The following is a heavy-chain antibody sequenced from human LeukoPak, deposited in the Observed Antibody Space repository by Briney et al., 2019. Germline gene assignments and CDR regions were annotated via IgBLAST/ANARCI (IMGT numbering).Heavy chain of an antibody. D-gene: IGHD2-15*01. CDR1: GFRFNNYA. CDR3: AKGHIESGGCYYFDY. CDR2: ISGSGSGS. Sequence: PGGSLRLSCAASGFRFNNYAMNWVRQAPGKGLEWVSGISGSGSGSYYADSVKGRFTVSRDNSKNTLHLQMNSLRAEDTAVYYCAKGHIESGGCYYFDYWGQGTLVTVSS. V-gene: IGHV3-23*01. J-gene: IGHJ4*02.